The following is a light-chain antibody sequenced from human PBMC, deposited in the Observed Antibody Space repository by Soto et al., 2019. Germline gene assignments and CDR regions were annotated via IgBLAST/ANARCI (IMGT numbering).Light chain of an antibody. V-gene: IGLV2-11*01. Sequence: QSALTQPRSVSGSPGQSVTVSCTGTSSDVGLYNYVTWYQQHPGKAPKLMISDVNKRPSGVPDRFSGSKSGNTASLTISGLQAEDEADYYCCSFAGRIFVVGTGTKLTVL. CDR2: DVN. J-gene: IGLJ1*01. CDR1: SSDVGLYNY. CDR3: CSFAGRIFV.